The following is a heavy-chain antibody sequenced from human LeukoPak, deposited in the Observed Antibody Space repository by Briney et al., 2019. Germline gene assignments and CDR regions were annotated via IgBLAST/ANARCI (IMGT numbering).Heavy chain of an antibody. V-gene: IGHV1-8*01. CDR3: ARGSGLQVAGTSGDP. J-gene: IGHJ5*02. CDR2: MNPNGGNT. D-gene: IGHD6-19*01. Sequence: ASVKVSCKASGYTFTSYDINWVRQATGQGLEWMGWMNPNGGNTGYAQKFQGRVTMTRNTSISTAYMELSSLRSEDTAVYYCARGSGLQVAGTSGDPWGQGTLVTVSS. CDR1: GYTFTSYD.